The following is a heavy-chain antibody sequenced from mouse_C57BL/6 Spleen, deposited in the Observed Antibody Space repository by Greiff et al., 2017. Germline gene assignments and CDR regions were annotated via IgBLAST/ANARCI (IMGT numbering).Heavy chain of an antibody. D-gene: IGHD1-1*01. CDR3: TNGDYYGSSWFAY. J-gene: IGHJ3*01. Sequence: VQLQQSGAELVKPGASVKLSCKASGYTFTSYWMHWVKQRPGRGLEWIGRIDPNSGGTKDNEKLKSKATLTVDKPSSTAYIQLSIQTSEESADYCSTNGDYYGSSWFAYWGQGTLVTVSA. V-gene: IGHV1-72*01. CDR1: GYTFTSYW. CDR2: IDPNSGGT.